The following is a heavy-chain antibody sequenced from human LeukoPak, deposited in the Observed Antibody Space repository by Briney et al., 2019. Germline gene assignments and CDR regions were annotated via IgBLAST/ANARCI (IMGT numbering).Heavy chain of an antibody. Sequence: PSETLSLTCTVSSGSISNVNYYWVWIRQPPGKGLEWIGNIYYSGSTYYNPSLKSRVTISVDTSKNQFSLELDSVTAADTAVYFCATSTLRAYFHDYWGKGTLVTVSS. V-gene: IGHV4-39*01. D-gene: IGHD3-16*01. J-gene: IGHJ4*02. CDR2: IYYSGST. CDR3: ATSTLRAYFHDY. CDR1: SGSISNVNYY.